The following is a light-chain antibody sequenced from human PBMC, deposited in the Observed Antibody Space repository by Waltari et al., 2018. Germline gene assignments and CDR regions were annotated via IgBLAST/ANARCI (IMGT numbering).Light chain of an antibody. CDR2: DAS. CDR1: HYIANF. Sequence: DVLVTQSPSSLSASVGDRVTITCRASHYIANFLNWYQHMPEKAPRLLIHDASTLQPGVSPRFSGSTSGTDFILTIDNLHPEDFATYYCQQTYKSPPTFGPGTKVDV. CDR3: QQTYKSPPT. V-gene: IGKV1-39*01. J-gene: IGKJ3*01.